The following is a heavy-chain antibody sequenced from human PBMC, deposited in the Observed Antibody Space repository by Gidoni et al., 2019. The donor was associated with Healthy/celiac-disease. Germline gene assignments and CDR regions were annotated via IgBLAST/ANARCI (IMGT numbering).Heavy chain of an antibody. Sequence: EVQLLESGGGLVQPGGSLRLSCAASGFTFRSYAMSWVRQAPGKGLEWVSAISGSGGSTYYADSVKGRFTISRDNSKNTLYLQMNSLRAEDTAVYYCAKDHGAGSFGSGFDYWGQGTLVTVSS. CDR2: ISGSGGST. CDR1: GFTFRSYA. J-gene: IGHJ4*02. CDR3: AKDHGAGSFGSGFDY. D-gene: IGHD3-10*01. V-gene: IGHV3-23*01.